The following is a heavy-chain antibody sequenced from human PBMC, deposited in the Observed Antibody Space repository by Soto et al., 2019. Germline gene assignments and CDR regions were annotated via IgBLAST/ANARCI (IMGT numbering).Heavy chain of an antibody. CDR3: ARDHYDFWRGYYPSWFDP. Sequence: SETLSLTCTVSGGSIGSGDYYWSWIRQPPGKGLEWIGYIYYSGSTYYNPSLKSRVTISVDTSKNQFSLKLSSVTAADTAVYYFARDHYDFWRGYYPSWFDPWGQGTLVTVSS. V-gene: IGHV4-30-4*01. J-gene: IGHJ5*02. D-gene: IGHD3-3*01. CDR2: IYYSGST. CDR1: GGSIGSGDYY.